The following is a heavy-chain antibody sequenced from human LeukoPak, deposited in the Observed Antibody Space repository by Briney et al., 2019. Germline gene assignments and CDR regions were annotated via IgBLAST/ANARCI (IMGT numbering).Heavy chain of an antibody. CDR3: AREPYDSSGTFDY. J-gene: IGHJ4*02. V-gene: IGHV4-59*01. Sequence: SETLSLTCTVSGGSISSYYWSWIRQPPGKGLEWIGYIYYSGSTNYNSSLKSRDTISVDTSKNQFSLKLSSVTAADTAVYYCAREPYDSSGTFDYWGQGTLVTVSS. CDR1: GGSISSYY. CDR2: IYYSGST. D-gene: IGHD3-22*01.